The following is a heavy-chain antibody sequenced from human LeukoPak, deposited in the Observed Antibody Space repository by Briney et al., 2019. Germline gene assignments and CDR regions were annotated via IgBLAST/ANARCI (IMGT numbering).Heavy chain of an antibody. CDR3: ARGPYYDILTGYSSYNWFDP. CDR1: GGSFSGYY. V-gene: IGHV4-34*01. J-gene: IGHJ5*02. D-gene: IGHD3-9*01. Sequence: SETLSLTCAVYGGSFSGYYWGWIRQPPGKGLEWIGEINHSGSTNYNPSLKSRVTISVDTSKNQFSLKLSSATAADTAVYYCARGPYYDILTGYSSYNWFDPWGQGTLVTVSS. CDR2: INHSGST.